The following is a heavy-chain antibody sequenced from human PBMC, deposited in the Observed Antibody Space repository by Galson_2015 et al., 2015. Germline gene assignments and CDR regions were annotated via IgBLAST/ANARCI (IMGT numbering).Heavy chain of an antibody. D-gene: IGHD5-24*01. CDR1: GFTFSSYA. J-gene: IGHJ1*01. CDR3: AKDESRDGYNWRH. CDR2: ISGSGGST. Sequence: SLRLSCAASGFTFSSYAMSWVRQAPGKGLEWVSAISGSGGSTYYADSVKGRFTISRDNSKNTLYLQMNSLRAEDTAVYYCAKDESRDGYNWRHWGQGTLVTVSS. V-gene: IGHV3-23*01.